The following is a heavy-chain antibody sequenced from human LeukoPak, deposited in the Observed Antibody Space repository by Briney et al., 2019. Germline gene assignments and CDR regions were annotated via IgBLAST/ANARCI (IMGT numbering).Heavy chain of an antibody. CDR3: AGRYCSSTSCGYY. J-gene: IGHJ4*02. CDR1: GFTFSSYW. V-gene: IGHV3-74*01. Sequence: GALRLSRAASGFTFSSYWMHWVRQAPGKGLVWVSRINSDGSSTSYADSVKGRFTISRDNAKNTLYLQMNSLRAEDTAVYYCAGRYCSSTSCGYYWGQGTLVTVSS. D-gene: IGHD2-2*01. CDR2: INSDGSST.